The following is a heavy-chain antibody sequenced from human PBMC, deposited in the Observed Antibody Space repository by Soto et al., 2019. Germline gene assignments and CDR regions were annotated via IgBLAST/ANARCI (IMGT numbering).Heavy chain of an antibody. V-gene: IGHV3-15*07. CDR1: GIPFTDAW. CDR2: IKSRGSGGTR. J-gene: IGHJ4*02. CDR3: VWQADFIGSWH. D-gene: IGHD1-26*01. Sequence: VQLVESEGGLVKPGGSLRLSCVLSGIPFTDAWMNWVRQTPGRGLEWVGRIKSRGSGGTRDYAAPVKGRFTISRDDSRNPVYLQMDSLQIADTAVYFCVWQADFIGSWHWGQGSLVTVSS.